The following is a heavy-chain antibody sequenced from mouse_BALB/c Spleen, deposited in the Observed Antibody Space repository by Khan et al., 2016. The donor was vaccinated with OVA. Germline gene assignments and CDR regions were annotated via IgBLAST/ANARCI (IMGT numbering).Heavy chain of an antibody. CDR1: GYTFTSYW. D-gene: IGHD1-1*01. Sequence: VQLQESGAELAQPGASVKMSCKASGYTFTSYWMHWVKQRPGQGLEWIGYINPSTDYTEYNQKFKDKATLTADKSSSTAYMQLTSLTSEDSAVYYCTNHGSSSAWFTYWGQGTLVTVSA. CDR3: TNHGSSSAWFTY. CDR2: INPSTDYT. J-gene: IGHJ3*01. V-gene: IGHV1-7*01.